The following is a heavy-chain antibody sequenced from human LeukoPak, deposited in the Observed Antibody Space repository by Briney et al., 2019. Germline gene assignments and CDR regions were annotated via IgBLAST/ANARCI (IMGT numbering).Heavy chain of an antibody. CDR3: ASDVNYYDGSGPPFGH. CDR1: EFTFSSYS. D-gene: IGHD3-22*01. Sequence: GGSLRLSCAASEFTFSSYSMHWVRQAPGKGLGWVAAISYDGSDKYYADSVKGRFTISRDNSKNTLYLQINSLRPDDTAVYYCASDVNYYDGSGPPFGHWGQGTLVTVSS. V-gene: IGHV3-30-3*01. J-gene: IGHJ4*02. CDR2: ISYDGSDK.